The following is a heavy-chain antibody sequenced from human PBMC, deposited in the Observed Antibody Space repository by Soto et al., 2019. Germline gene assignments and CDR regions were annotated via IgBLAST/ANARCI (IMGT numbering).Heavy chain of an antibody. D-gene: IGHD5-12*01. CDR1: GGSISSSSYY. CDR3: ARHNLNVHIVATITDWFDP. Sequence: SETLSLTCTVSGGSISSSSYYWGWIRQPPGKGLEWIGSIYYSGSTYYNPSLKSRVTISVDTSKNQFSLKLSSVTAADTAVYYCARHNLNVHIVATITDWFDPWGQGTLVTVSS. CDR2: IYYSGST. V-gene: IGHV4-39*01. J-gene: IGHJ5*02.